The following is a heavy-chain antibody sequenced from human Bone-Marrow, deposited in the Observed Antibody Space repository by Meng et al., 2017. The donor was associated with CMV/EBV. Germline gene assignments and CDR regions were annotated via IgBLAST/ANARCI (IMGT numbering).Heavy chain of an antibody. V-gene: IGHV4-59*01. CDR1: GGSISSYY. CDR2: IYYSGST. Sequence: GSLRLCCTDPGGSISSYYWSWIRQPPGKGLEWIGYIYYSGSTNYNPSLKSRVTISVDTSKNQFSLKLSSVTAADTAVYYCARSVKGIFGVVKGRGESDYYGMDVWGQGTTVTVSS. D-gene: IGHD3-3*01. J-gene: IGHJ6*02. CDR3: ARSVKGIFGVVKGRGESDYYGMDV.